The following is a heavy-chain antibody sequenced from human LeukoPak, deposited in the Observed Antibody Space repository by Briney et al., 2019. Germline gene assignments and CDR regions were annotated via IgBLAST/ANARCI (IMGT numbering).Heavy chain of an antibody. V-gene: IGHV4-59*02. J-gene: IGHJ6*03. CDR3: ARYGVVIASTFYYMDV. D-gene: IGHD2-15*01. Sequence: PSETLSLTCTDSGDSVSNYYWSWIRQSPGKGLEWIAFMHPGGTTKYSPSLMSRVAMSVDTSNNQFSLTLTSLTAADTAVYYCARYGVVIASTFYYMDVWGKGTAVTVSS. CDR2: MHPGGTT. CDR1: GDSVSNYY.